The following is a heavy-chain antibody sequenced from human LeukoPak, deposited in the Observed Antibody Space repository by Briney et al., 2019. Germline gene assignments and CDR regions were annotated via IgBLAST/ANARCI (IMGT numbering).Heavy chain of an antibody. Sequence: SETLSLTCTVSGASISSSYCTWIRQPAGEGLEWIGRISTGGSTTYNPSFKSRVTVSLDTSKNQFSLNLTSVTAADTAVYYCARDQTYYVSSGYYYVTYFQHWGQGILVTVSS. CDR1: GASISSSY. CDR3: ARDQTYYVSSGYYYVTYFQH. CDR2: ISTGGST. V-gene: IGHV4-4*07. J-gene: IGHJ1*01. D-gene: IGHD3-22*01.